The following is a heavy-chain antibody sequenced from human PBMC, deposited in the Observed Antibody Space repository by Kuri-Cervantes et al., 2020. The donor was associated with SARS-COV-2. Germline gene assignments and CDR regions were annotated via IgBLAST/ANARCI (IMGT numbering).Heavy chain of an antibody. J-gene: IGHJ6*03. CDR2: INHRGDT. CDR1: YGTLTGYQ. Sequence: SGTLSLTCAPYYGTLTGYQWSWIRQPPGKGLEWIGGINHRGDTYYNPSLGGRVTISRDTSENKFSLRLSSVTAADTAVYYCARGINGYFFFYYLDVWGKGTTVTVSS. V-gene: IGHV4-34*01. CDR3: ARGINGYFFFYYLDV. D-gene: IGHD3-22*01.